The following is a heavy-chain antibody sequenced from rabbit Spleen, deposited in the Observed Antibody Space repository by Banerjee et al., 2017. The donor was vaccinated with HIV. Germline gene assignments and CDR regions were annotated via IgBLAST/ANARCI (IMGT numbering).Heavy chain of an antibody. Sequence: EQLEESGGGLVQPGGSLKLSCKASGFTLSSYYMNWVRQAPGKGLEWIACIYAGSSGFTYFASWAKGRFTISKTSSTTVTLQMTSLTAADTATYFCARDSGSSFSSYGMNLWGQGTLVTVS. CDR3: ARDSGSSFSSYGMNL. J-gene: IGHJ6*01. V-gene: IGHV1S45*01. CDR1: GFTLSSYYM. CDR2: IYAGSSGFT. D-gene: IGHD8-1*01.